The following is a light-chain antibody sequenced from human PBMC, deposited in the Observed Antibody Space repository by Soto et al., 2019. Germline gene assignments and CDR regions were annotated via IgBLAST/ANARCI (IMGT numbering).Light chain of an antibody. CDR3: QQYGSTPWT. V-gene: IGKV3D-20*01. J-gene: IGKJ1*01. Sequence: VVLTQFRGALALSPGETATLSGGASQRVSNNVLGWYQQKPGLPPRLLIYDATSRANGIPERFSGRGSGTHFTLTITRLEPEAFAVYSCQQYGSTPWTFGRGTKVDIK. CDR1: QRVSNNV. CDR2: DAT.